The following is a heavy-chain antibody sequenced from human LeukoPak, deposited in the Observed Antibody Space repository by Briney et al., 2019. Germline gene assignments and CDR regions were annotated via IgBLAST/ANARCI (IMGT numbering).Heavy chain of an antibody. CDR2: IDQSGTT. CDR1: GGSFSGYY. CDR3: ARDPDWSGYYTGIEAGGNY. V-gene: IGHV4-34*01. J-gene: IGHJ4*02. Sequence: SETLSLTCAVYGGSFSGYYWSWIRQPPGKGLEWIGEIDQSGTTYYNPSLKSRVAISIDTSKNQFSLKLSSVTAADTAVYYCARDPDWSGYYTGIEAGGNYWGQGTLVTVSS. D-gene: IGHD3-3*01.